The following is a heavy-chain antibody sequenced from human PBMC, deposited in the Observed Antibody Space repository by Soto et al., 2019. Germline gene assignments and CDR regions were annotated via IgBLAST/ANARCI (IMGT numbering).Heavy chain of an antibody. CDR3: ARGPIFGVVIPYYFDY. D-gene: IGHD3-3*02. CDR1: GGTFSSYA. Sequence: GASVKVSCKASGGTFSSYAISWVRQAPGQGLEWMGGIIPIFGTANYAQKFQGRVTITADESTSTAYMELSSLRSEDTAVYYCARGPIFGVVIPYYFDYWGQGTLVTVSS. J-gene: IGHJ4*02. CDR2: IIPIFGTA. V-gene: IGHV1-69*13.